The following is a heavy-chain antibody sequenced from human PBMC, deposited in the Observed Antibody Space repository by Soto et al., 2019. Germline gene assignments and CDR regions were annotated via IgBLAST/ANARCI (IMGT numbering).Heavy chain of an antibody. CDR1: GFPFIDAW. CDR2: IRSNADGGTT. D-gene: IGHD3-16*01. V-gene: IGHV3-15*01. J-gene: IGHJ4*02. Sequence: PVGSLRLSCAASGFPFIDAWMSWVRQAPGKGLQWIGRIRSNADGGTTDLTAPVRDRFSISRDDSKNTLYLQMNSLKIDDAAVYFCSTALRRDSALGAYWGLGTLVTVSS. CDR3: STALRRDSALGAY.